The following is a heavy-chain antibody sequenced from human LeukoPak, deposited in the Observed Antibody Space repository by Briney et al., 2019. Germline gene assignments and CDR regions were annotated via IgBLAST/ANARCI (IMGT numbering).Heavy chain of an antibody. V-gene: IGHV1-2*02. CDR2: INPNSGGT. CDR3: ATGSGYYYDSSGYYRKGPFDY. J-gene: IGHJ4*02. CDR1: GYTFAGYY. D-gene: IGHD3-22*01. Sequence: GASVKVSCKASGYTFAGYYMHWVRQAPGQGLEWVGWINPNSGGTNYAQKFQGRVTMTRDTSISTAYMELSRLRSDDTAVYYCATGSGYYYDSSGYYRKGPFDYWGQGTLVTVSS.